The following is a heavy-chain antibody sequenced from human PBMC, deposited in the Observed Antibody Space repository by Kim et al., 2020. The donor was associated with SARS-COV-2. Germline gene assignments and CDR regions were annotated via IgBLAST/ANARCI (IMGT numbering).Heavy chain of an antibody. CDR3: ARGASLDDSSGYYYPSYYYYGMDV. CDR1: GGTFSSYA. D-gene: IGHD3-22*01. V-gene: IGHV1-69*13. CDR2: IIPIFGTA. J-gene: IGHJ6*02. Sequence: SVKVSCKASGGTFSSYAISWVRQAPGQGLEWMGGIIPIFGTANYAQKFQGRVTITADESTSTAYMELSSLRSEDTAVYYCARGASLDDSSGYYYPSYYYYGMDVWGQGTTVTVSS.